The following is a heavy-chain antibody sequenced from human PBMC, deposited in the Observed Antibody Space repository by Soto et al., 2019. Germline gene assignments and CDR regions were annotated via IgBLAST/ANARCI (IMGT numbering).Heavy chain of an antibody. J-gene: IGHJ6*02. D-gene: IGHD1-26*01. Sequence: QVQLVESGGGVVQPGRPLRISCAASGFTFSSYGMHWVRQAPGKGLEWVAGISYDGSNKYYADSVKGRFTISRDNSKNTLYLQMNSLRAGDTAVYYCAKDVVVGTTTGLGDYYYYYGMDVWGQGTTVTVSS. V-gene: IGHV3-30*18. CDR2: ISYDGSNK. CDR1: GFTFSSYG. CDR3: AKDVVVGTTTGLGDYYYYYGMDV.